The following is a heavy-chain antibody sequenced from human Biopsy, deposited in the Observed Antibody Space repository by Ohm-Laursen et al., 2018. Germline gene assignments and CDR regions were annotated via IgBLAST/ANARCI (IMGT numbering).Heavy chain of an antibody. CDR2: IYTSGSP. CDR3: ARGAGRYYVYGAFDI. CDR1: GDSINNYY. Sequence: GTLSLTCTVSGDSINNYYRSWTRQPAAKGLEWIGRIYTSGSPNYNLSLESRVTMSVDTSKNQFSLNLRSVTAAGTAVYYCARGAGRYYVYGAFDIWGQGTVVTVSS. J-gene: IGHJ3*02. V-gene: IGHV4-4*07. D-gene: IGHD1-26*01.